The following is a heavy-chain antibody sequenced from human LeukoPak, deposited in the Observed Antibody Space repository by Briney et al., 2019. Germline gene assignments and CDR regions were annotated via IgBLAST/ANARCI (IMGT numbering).Heavy chain of an antibody. CDR2: IYTSGST. CDR1: GGSISSYY. CDR3: ARLARYWTNGVCYRGIDY. V-gene: IGHV4-4*09. Sequence: PSETLSLTCTVSGGSISSYYWSWIRQPLGKGPEWIGYIYTSGSTNYNPSLKSRVTISVDTSKNQFSLKLSSVTAADTAVYYCARLARYWTNGVCYRGIDYWGQGTLVTVSS. J-gene: IGHJ4*02. D-gene: IGHD2-8*01.